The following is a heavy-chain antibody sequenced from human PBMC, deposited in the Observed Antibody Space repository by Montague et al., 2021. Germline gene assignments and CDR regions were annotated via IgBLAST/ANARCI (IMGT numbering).Heavy chain of an antibody. CDR1: GITFDYYW. V-gene: IGHV3-7*01. CDR3: ARDRAAAGS. CDR2: INEDGSEK. Sequence: SLRLSCAASGITFDYYWVSWVRQAPGKGLEWVANINEDGSEKNYVDSVRGRFPSSRDNTKNSLYLQMNSLRVEDTAVYYCARDRAAAGSWGHGTLVIVSS. J-gene: IGHJ5*01. D-gene: IGHD6-13*01.